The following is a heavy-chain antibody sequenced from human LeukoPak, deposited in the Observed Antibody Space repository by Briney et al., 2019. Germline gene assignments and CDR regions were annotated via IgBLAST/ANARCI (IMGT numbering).Heavy chain of an antibody. Sequence: GGSLRLSCAASGFTFSSYAMSWVRQAPGKGLEWVSAISGSGGSTYYADSVKGRFTISRGNSKNTLYLQMNSLRAEDTAVYYCAKDIGSGYYDNWFDPWGQGTLVTVSS. CDR1: GFTFSSYA. CDR2: ISGSGGST. CDR3: AKDIGSGYYDNWFDP. J-gene: IGHJ5*02. D-gene: IGHD3-3*01. V-gene: IGHV3-23*01.